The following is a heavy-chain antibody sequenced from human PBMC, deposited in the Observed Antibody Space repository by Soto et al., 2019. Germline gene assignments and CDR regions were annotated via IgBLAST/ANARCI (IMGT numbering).Heavy chain of an antibody. CDR3: TTDPVAYCSGGSCYPLDY. CDR2: IKSKTDGGTT. Sequence: PGGSLRLSCAASGFTFSNAWMSWVRQAPGKGLEWVGRIKSKTDGGTTDYAAPVKGRLTISRDDSKNTLYLQMNSLKTEDTAVYYCTTDPVAYCSGGSCYPLDYWGQGTLVTVSS. V-gene: IGHV3-15*01. CDR1: GFTFSNAW. J-gene: IGHJ4*02. D-gene: IGHD2-15*01.